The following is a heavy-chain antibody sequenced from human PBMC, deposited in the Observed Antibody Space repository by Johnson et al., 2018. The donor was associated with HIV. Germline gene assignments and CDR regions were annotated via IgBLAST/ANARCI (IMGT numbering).Heavy chain of an antibody. CDR2: ITGSGPVV. D-gene: IGHD3-10*01. V-gene: IGHV3-11*01. CDR1: GFTFSDYY. Sequence: QMQLVESGGGLVKPGGSLRLSCAASGFTFSDYYMSWIRQAPGKGLEWVSYITGSGPVVYYADSVNGRFTISRDNAKNSLYLQTNSLRAEDTAVYYCALEAVRSTDAFDIWGQGTMVIVSS. CDR3: ALEAVRSTDAFDI. J-gene: IGHJ3*02.